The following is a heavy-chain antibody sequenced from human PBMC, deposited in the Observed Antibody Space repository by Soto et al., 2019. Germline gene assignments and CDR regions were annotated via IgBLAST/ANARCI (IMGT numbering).Heavy chain of an antibody. J-gene: IGHJ4*02. D-gene: IGHD5-18*01. CDR2: IYYSGST. CDR3: ARHRGYSYGSIDY. CDR1: GGSISSSSYY. Sequence: NPSETLSLTCTVSGGSISSSSYYWGWIRQPPGKGLEWIGSIYYSGSTYYNPSLKSRVTISVDTSKNQFSLKLSSVTAADTAVYYCARHRGYSYGSIDYWGQGTLVTVSS. V-gene: IGHV4-39*01.